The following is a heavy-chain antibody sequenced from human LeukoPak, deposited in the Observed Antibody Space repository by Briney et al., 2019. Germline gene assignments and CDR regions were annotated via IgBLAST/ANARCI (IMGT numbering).Heavy chain of an antibody. CDR1: GGSISSSSYY. CDR2: IYYSGST. CDR3: ARDPGTETFDY. J-gene: IGHJ4*02. V-gene: IGHV4-39*07. D-gene: IGHD3-10*01. Sequence: SETLSLTCTVSGGSISSSSYYWGWIRQPPGKGLEWIGSIYYSGSTYYSPSLKSRVTISVDTSKNQFSLKLSSVTAADTTVYYCARDPGTETFDYWGQGTLVTVSS.